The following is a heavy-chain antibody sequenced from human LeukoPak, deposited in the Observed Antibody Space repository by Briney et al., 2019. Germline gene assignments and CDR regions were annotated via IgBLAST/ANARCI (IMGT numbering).Heavy chain of an antibody. J-gene: IGHJ4*02. CDR3: VRDRTKYCSSTSCPLDY. CDR2: INPYSGGT. V-gene: IGHV1-2*02. Sequence: ASVKVSCKASGYTFTSYGISWVRQAPGQGLEGMGWINPYSGGTNYAQKFQGRVTMTRDTSISTAYMELSRLRSDDTAVYYCVRDRTKYCSSTSCPLDYWGQGTLVTVSS. D-gene: IGHD2-2*01. CDR1: GYTFTSYG.